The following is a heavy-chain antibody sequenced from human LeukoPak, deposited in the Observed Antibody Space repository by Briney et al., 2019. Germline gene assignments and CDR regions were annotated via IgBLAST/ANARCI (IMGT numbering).Heavy chain of an antibody. V-gene: IGHV1-18*01. CDR1: GYIFSSYG. Sequence: GASVKVSCKASGYIFSSYGVTWVRQAPGQGLEWMGWISAYNHNTNYAQKFQGRVTMTTDTSTSTAYMELRSLRSDDTALYYCARDTLEVVGGRPKETWFDPWGQGTLVTVSS. CDR2: ISAYNHNT. CDR3: ARDTLEVVGGRPKETWFDP. D-gene: IGHD2-15*01. J-gene: IGHJ5*02.